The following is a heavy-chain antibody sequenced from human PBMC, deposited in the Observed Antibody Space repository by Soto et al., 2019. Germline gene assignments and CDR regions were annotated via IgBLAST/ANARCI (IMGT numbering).Heavy chain of an antibody. D-gene: IGHD1-26*01. CDR2: ISPNNGYT. J-gene: IGHJ3*02. CDR3: ARDRGNRGAGSCYIGVFDI. CDR1: GYTFSSYS. V-gene: IGHV1-18*01. Sequence: QVQLVQSGAEVKKPGASVKVSCKASGYTFSSYSISWVRQAPGQGLECMGWISPNNGYTNYAQMLQGRVTMTTDTSTSTAYLELRSLRSDDTAVYYCARDRGNRGAGSCYIGVFDIWGQGTVVTVSS.